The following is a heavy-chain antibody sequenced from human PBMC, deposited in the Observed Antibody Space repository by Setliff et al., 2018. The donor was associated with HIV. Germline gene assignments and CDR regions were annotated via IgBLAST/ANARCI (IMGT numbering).Heavy chain of an antibody. D-gene: IGHD2-2*01. J-gene: IGHJ2*01. Sequence: SETLSLTCTVSGGSIRSRSYYWGWIRKPTGKGLEWIGSIYYSGSSYYTPSIKSRVTISVDTYKNHFSLKLISVTAADTAVYYCTRPADCSSTSCYLWYFDLWGRGTLVTVSS. V-gene: IGHV4-39*01. CDR3: TRPADCSSTSCYLWYFDL. CDR1: GGSIRSRSYY. CDR2: IYYSGSS.